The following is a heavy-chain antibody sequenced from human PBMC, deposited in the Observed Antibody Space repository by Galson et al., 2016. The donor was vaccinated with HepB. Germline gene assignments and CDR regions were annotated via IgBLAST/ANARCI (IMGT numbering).Heavy chain of an antibody. CDR1: GFSFTTSGMC. CDR3: ARCFFGSGITNPPSDY. J-gene: IGHJ4*02. V-gene: IGHV2-70*11. D-gene: IGHD3-10*01. CDR2: IDWDDYK. Sequence: PALVKPTQTLTLTCTFSGFSFTTSGMCVSWIRQPPGKALEWLARIDWDDYKYYSTSLKTRLTISKDASKNQVVLTVTNVDPVDSATYYCARCFFGSGITNPPSDYWGQGTLVTVSS.